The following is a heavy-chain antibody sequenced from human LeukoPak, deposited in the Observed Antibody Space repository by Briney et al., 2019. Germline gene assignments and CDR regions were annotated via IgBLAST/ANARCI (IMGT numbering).Heavy chain of an antibody. D-gene: IGHD6-6*01. CDR2: IYSSGPI. V-gene: IGHV3-53*01. J-gene: IGHJ4*02. CDR1: GFIVSNNY. CDR3: AKVRTDSSSSYYFDY. Sequence: GGSLRLSCVASGFIVSNNYMSWVRQAPGKGLEWVSVIYSSGPIFYADSVKGRFTISRDNSKNTLYLQMNSLSAEDTAVYYCAKVRTDSSSSYYFDYWGQGTLVTVSS.